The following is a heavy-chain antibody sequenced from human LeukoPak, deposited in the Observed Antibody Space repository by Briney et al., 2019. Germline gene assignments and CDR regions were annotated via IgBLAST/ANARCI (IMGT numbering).Heavy chain of an antibody. CDR1: GGTFSSYA. Sequence: SVKVSCKASGGTFSSYAISWVRQAPGQGLEWMGGIIPIFGTANYAQKFQGRVTITADESTSTAYMELSSLRSEDTAVYYCARSLSSTRVGVPAAPYYYSMDVWGKGTTVTVSS. V-gene: IGHV1-69*01. CDR3: ARSLSSTRVGVPAAPYYYSMDV. D-gene: IGHD2-2*01. J-gene: IGHJ6*04. CDR2: IIPIFGTA.